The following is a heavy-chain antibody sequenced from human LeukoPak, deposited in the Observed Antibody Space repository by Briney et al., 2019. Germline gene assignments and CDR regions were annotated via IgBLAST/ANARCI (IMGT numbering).Heavy chain of an antibody. CDR2: ISAYNGNT. V-gene: IGHV1-18*01. CDR3: ASDLMVRGVSSDY. Sequence: EASVKVSCKASGGTFSSYAISWVRQAPGQGLEWMGWISAYNGNTNYAQKLQGRVTMTTDTSTSTAYMELRSLRSDDTAVYYCASDLMVRGVSSDYWGQGTLVTVSS. CDR1: GGTFSSYA. J-gene: IGHJ4*02. D-gene: IGHD3-10*01.